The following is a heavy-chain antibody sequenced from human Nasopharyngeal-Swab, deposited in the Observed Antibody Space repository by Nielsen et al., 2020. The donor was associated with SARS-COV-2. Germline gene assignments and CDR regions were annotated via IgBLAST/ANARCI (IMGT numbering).Heavy chain of an antibody. J-gene: IGHJ6*03. D-gene: IGHD5-24*01. CDR1: GLPFNNYA. CDR3: AKSRGDTTMAHYYYYLDV. V-gene: IGHV3-23*01. Sequence: GGSLRLSCAVSGLPFNNYAVTWVLQAPGKGLVWVSIISSSGTDTYYADYVKGRFTISRDNSKNTLYLQMNSLRAEDSAIYYCAKSRGDTTMAHYYYYLDVWGKGTTVTVSS. CDR2: ISSSGTDT.